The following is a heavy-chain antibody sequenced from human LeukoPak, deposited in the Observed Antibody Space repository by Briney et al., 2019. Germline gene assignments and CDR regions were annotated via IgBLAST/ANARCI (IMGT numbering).Heavy chain of an antibody. CDR3: ARRSYPYYYFDY. Sequence: SETLSLTCTVSGGFISSYYWSWIRQPAGKGLEGIGRIYTSGSTNYNPSLKSRVTISVDTSKNQFSLKLSSVTAADTAVYYCARRSYPYYYFDYWGQGTLVTVSS. CDR1: GGFISSYY. D-gene: IGHD1-26*01. CDR2: IYTSGST. V-gene: IGHV4-4*07. J-gene: IGHJ4*02.